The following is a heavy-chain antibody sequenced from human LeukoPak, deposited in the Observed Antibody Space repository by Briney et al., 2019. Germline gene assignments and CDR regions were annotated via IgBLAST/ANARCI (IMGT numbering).Heavy chain of an antibody. CDR2: ISAYNGNT. D-gene: IGHD3-9*01. V-gene: IGHV1-18*01. Sequence: ASVKVSCKASGYTFTSYGISWVRQAPGQGLEWMGWISAYNGNTNYAQKLQGRVTMTTDTSTSTAYMELRSLRSDDTAVYYCARGGHDILKGYYPQPIDFWGRGTLDSVFS. CDR3: ARGGHDILKGYYPQPIDF. CDR1: GYTFTSYG. J-gene: IGHJ4*02.